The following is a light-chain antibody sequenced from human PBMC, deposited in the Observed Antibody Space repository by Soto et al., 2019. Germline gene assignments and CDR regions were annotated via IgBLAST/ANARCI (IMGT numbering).Light chain of an antibody. Sequence: EIVLTQSPGTLSLSPGERAILSCRASQSVSSTYLAWYQQKPGQAPRLLIFAGSNRATGIPDRFSGSGSGTAFTLTIRRLEPEDSEVCYRHHYGTSYTFGQGTKLEIQ. V-gene: IGKV3-20*01. CDR3: HHYGTSYT. J-gene: IGKJ2*01. CDR1: QSVSSTY. CDR2: AGS.